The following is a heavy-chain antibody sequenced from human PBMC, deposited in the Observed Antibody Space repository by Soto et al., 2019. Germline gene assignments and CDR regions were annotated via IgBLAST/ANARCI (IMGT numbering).Heavy chain of an antibody. J-gene: IGHJ4*02. D-gene: IGHD6-13*01. CDR1: SGSFSTYY. V-gene: IGHV4-4*07. CDR2: IYSTGST. CDR3: AGGAAADYFDY. Sequence: PSETLSLTCTVSSGSFSTYYWSWIRQPAGKGLEWIGRIYSTGSTLYNTSLKRRITMSVDTAKNQFSLNLSSVTAADTAVYYCAGGAAADYFDYWGQGTLVTVSS.